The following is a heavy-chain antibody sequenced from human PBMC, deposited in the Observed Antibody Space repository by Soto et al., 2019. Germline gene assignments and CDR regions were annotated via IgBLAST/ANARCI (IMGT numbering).Heavy chain of an antibody. V-gene: IGHV3-23*01. CDR3: TKDLTPRYKSGWYCGVY. CDR1: GVTFSSYA. J-gene: IGHJ4*02. D-gene: IGHD6-19*01. CDR2: ISGSGGST. Sequence: EVQLLESGGGLVQPGGSLRLSCAASGVTFSSYAMAWVRQPPGKGLEWVSGISGSGGSTYYSDSVKGRFTISRDNSKNTLYLQINSLRAEDTALYYCTKDLTPRYKSGWYCGVYWGLGTLVTVSS.